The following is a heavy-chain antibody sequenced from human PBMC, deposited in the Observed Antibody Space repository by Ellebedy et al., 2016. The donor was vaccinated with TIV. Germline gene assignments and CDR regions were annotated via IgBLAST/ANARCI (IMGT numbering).Heavy chain of an antibody. CDR2: IYYSGST. D-gene: IGHD3-22*01. V-gene: IGHV4-59*08. J-gene: IGHJ4*02. CDR1: GGSISSYY. Sequence: MPSETLSLTCTVSGGSISSYYWSRIRQPPGKGLEWIGYIYYSGSTNYNPSLKSRLTISVDTSKNQFSLKLSSVTAADTAVYYCARHWGIGYSYYFDFWGQGILVPVSS. CDR3: ARHWGIGYSYYFDF.